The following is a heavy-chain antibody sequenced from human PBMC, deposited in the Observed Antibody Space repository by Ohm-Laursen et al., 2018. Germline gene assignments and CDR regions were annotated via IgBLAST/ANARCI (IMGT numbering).Heavy chain of an antibody. J-gene: IGHJ6*02. V-gene: IGHV4-59*01. CDR1: SGSMTSYY. D-gene: IGHD7-27*01. CDR3: ARALGGYPISYYYGMDV. Sequence: GTLSLTCTVSSGSMTSYYWSWIRQPPGKGLEWIGYAYYSGSTNYNPSLKGRVTISVDTSKSQFSLKPSSVTAADTAVYYCARALGGYPISYYYGMDVWGQGTTVTVSS. CDR2: AYYSGST.